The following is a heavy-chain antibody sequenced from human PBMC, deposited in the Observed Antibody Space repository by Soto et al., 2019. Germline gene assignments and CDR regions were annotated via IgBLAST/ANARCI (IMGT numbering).Heavy chain of an antibody. V-gene: IGHV3-15*01. D-gene: IGHD1-1*01. Sequence: GGSLRLSCAVSGVTFSRYGMHWVRQAPGKGLEWVAVISDDGGTTDYAAPVKGRFTISRDDSKNTLYLQMNSLKTEDTAVYYCTTDRPPWRVCAFDIWGQGTMVTVSS. J-gene: IGHJ3*02. CDR3: TTDRPPWRVCAFDI. CDR1: GVTFSRYG. CDR2: ISDDGGTT.